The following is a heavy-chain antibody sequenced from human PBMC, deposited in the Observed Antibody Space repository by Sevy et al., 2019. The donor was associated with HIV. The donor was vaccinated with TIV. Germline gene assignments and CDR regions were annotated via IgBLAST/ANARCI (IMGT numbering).Heavy chain of an antibody. CDR2: IWYDGSNK. J-gene: IGHJ4*02. CDR1: GFNLNGYG. Sequence: GGSLRLSCAASGFNLNGYGMHWVRQAPGKGLEWVAVIWYDGSNKEYADSVKGRFTISRDNSKNTLYLKMNSLRAEDTAVYYCAREFIAVAGIGYYFQYWGQGTLVTVSS. CDR3: AREFIAVAGIGYYFQY. D-gene: IGHD6-19*01. V-gene: IGHV3-33*01.